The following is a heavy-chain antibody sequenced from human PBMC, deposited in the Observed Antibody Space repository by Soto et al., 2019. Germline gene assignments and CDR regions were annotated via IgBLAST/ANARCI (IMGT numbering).Heavy chain of an antibody. D-gene: IGHD3-3*01. V-gene: IGHV3-7*03. CDR3: ARARSLEWLQATVPSCFGI. Sequence: GKGLEWVANIKQDGREKYYVDSVKGRFTISRDNAKNSLYLQMNSLRAEDTAVYYCARARSLEWLQATVPSCFGIWGERPLVTVSS. CDR2: IKQDGREK. J-gene: IGHJ1*01.